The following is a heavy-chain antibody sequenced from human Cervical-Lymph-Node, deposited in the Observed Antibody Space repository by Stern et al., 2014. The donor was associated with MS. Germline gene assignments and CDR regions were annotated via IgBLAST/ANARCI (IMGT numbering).Heavy chain of an antibody. J-gene: IGHJ5*02. CDR3: TTENMGLDDEGNWFDP. CDR1: GFNFSNAW. D-gene: IGHD3/OR15-3a*01. Sequence: VQLVESGGGLVKPWGSLRLSCAASGFNFSNAWMTWVRQAPGKGPEWVGRIKSKSDGGTTDYTAPVKDRFTILRDDSQNTLYLHMNSLKTEDTALYYCTTENMGLDDEGNWFDPWGQGTLVTVSS. V-gene: IGHV3-15*01. CDR2: IKSKSDGGTT.